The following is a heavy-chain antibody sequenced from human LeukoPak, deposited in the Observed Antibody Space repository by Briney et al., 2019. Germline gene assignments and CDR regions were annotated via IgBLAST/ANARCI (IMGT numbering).Heavy chain of an antibody. V-gene: IGHV4-59*01. J-gene: IGHJ6*02. CDR1: GGSISSYY. CDR3: ARVGGRTSNTVVTDEKNYYYYGIDV. Sequence: SETLSLTCTVSGGSISSYYWSWIRQPPGTGLEWIGYIYYSGSTNYNPSLKSPVTISVDTSKNQFSLKLSSVTAADTAGYYCARVGGRTSNTVVTDEKNYYYYGIDVWGQGTTVTVSS. D-gene: IGHD4-23*01. CDR2: IYYSGST.